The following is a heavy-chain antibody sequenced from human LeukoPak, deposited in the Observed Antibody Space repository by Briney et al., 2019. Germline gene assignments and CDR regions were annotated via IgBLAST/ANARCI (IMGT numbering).Heavy chain of an antibody. CDR3: ARSNSSSWYKAYFDY. V-gene: IGHV1-2*04. Sequence: GASVKVSCKASGYTFTSYYMHWVRQAPGQGLEWMGWINPNSGGTNYAQKFQGWVTMTRDTSISTAYMELSRLRSDDTAVYYCARSNSSSWYKAYFDYWGQGTLVTVSS. CDR1: GYTFTSYY. CDR2: INPNSGGT. J-gene: IGHJ4*02. D-gene: IGHD6-13*01.